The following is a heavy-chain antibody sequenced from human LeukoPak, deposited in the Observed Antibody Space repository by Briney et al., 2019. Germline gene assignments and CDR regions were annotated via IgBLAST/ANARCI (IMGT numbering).Heavy chain of an antibody. CDR2: MNPNSGNT. D-gene: IGHD6-19*01. J-gene: IGHJ6*03. Sequence: ASVKVSCKASGYTFTSYDINWVRQATGQGLEWMGWMNPNSGNTGYAQKFQGRVTMTRNTSISTAYMELSSLRSEDTAVYYCARGYSSGWYHYYYMDVWGKGTTVTISS. V-gene: IGHV1-8*01. CDR3: ARGYSSGWYHYYYMDV. CDR1: GYTFTSYD.